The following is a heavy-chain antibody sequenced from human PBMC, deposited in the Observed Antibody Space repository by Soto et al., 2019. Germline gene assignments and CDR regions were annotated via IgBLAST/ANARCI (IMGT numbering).Heavy chain of an antibody. Sequence: SETLSLTCTVSGGSISSYYWSWIRQPPGKGLEWIGYIYYSGSTNYNPSLKSRVTISVDTSKNQFSLKLSSVTAADTAVYYCARASRWGAFDYWGQGTLVTVSS. CDR2: IYYSGST. CDR3: ARASRWGAFDY. CDR1: GGSISSYY. D-gene: IGHD7-27*01. J-gene: IGHJ4*02. V-gene: IGHV4-59*01.